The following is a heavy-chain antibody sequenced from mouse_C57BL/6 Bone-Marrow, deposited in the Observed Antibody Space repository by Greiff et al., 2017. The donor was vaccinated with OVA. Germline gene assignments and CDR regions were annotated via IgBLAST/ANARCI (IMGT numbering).Heavy chain of an antibody. CDR1: GFTFSAYG. D-gene: IGHD2-2*01. V-gene: IGHV5-17*01. Sequence: EVQLQESGGGLVQPGGSLKLSCAASGFTFSAYGMHWVRQAPDKGLEWVAYISSGSSTIYYADTAKGRFTISRDNAKNTLVQQMTRLRSEDTAMYYCARDLLWLRREAYWGQGTLVTVSA. CDR3: ARDLLWLRREAY. CDR2: ISSGSSTI. J-gene: IGHJ3*01.